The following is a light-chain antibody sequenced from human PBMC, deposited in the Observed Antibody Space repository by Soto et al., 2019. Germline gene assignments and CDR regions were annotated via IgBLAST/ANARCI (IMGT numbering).Light chain of an antibody. Sequence: QSVVTEPPSASGSPGRSVTISCTGTSSDFGGYDYVSWFQQHPGKAPKLIIYEVTKRPSGVPDRFSASKAGNTASLTVSGLQAEDEADYYCSSFVAGNNYWVFGGGTKVTVL. CDR3: SSFVAGNNYWV. J-gene: IGLJ3*02. CDR1: SSDFGGYDY. CDR2: EVT. V-gene: IGLV2-8*01.